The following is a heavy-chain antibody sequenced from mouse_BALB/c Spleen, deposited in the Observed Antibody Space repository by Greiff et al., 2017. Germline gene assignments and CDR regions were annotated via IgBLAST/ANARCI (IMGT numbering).Heavy chain of an antibody. CDR1: GYSITSDYA. CDR3: ARNLRAWFAY. J-gene: IGHJ3*01. CDR2: ISYSGST. Sequence: EVKLMESGPGLVKPSQSLSLTCTVTGYSITSDYAWNWIRQFPGNKLEWMGYISYSGSTSYNPSLKSRISITRDTSKNQFFLQLNSVTTEDTATYYCARNLRAWFAYWGQGTLVTVSA. D-gene: IGHD5-1*01. V-gene: IGHV3-2*02.